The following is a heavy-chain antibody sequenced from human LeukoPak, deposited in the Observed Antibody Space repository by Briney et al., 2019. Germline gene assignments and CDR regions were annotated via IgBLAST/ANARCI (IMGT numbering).Heavy chain of an antibody. CDR2: ISSSGSTI. V-gene: IGHV3-48*03. CDR1: GFTFSSYE. CDR3: SRDLDFGYRYGFDY. D-gene: IGHD5-18*01. Sequence: GGSLRLSCAASGFTFSSYEMNWVRQAPGKGLEWVSYISSSGSTIYYADSVKGRFTISRDNAKNSLYLQMNSLRAEDTAVYYFSRDLDFGYRYGFDYWGQGNLGTVSS. J-gene: IGHJ4*02.